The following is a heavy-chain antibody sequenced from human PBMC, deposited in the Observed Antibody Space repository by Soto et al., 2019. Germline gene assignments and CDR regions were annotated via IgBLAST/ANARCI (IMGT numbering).Heavy chain of an antibody. CDR2: ISYEGSNK. Sequence: QVQLVESGGGVVQPGRSLRLSCAASGFTFSSYGMHWVRQAPGKGLEWVAVISYEGSNKYYADSVKGRFTISRDNSKNTPYLQMNSLRAEDTAVYYCAKEREADTSFDYWGQGTLVTVSS. CDR1: GFTFSSYG. V-gene: IGHV3-30*18. D-gene: IGHD1-26*01. CDR3: AKEREADTSFDY. J-gene: IGHJ4*02.